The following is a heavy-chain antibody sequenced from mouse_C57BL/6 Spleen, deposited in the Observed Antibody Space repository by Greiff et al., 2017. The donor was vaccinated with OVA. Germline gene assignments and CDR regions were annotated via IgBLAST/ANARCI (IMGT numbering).Heavy chain of an antibody. CDR2: INPSSGYT. CDR1: GYTFTSYW. V-gene: IGHV1-7*01. J-gene: IGHJ2*01. Sequence: QVQLQQSGAELAKPGALVKLSCKASGYTFTSYWMHWVKQRPGQGLEWIGYINPSSGYTKYNQKFKDKATLTADKSSSTAYMQLSSLTYEDSAVYYCARTKYDGYSLSYYFDYWGQGTTLTVSS. D-gene: IGHD2-3*01. CDR3: ARTKYDGYSLSYYFDY.